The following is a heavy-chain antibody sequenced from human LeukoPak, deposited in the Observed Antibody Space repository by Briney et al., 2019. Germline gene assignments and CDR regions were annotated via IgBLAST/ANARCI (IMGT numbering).Heavy chain of an antibody. V-gene: IGHV3-74*01. CDR2: ILNDGGST. J-gene: IGHJ4*02. Sequence: GGSLRPSCAASGFTFNRYWMHWVRQAPGEGPVWVAHILNDGGSTSYADSVKGRFTISRDNAKNTLSLRMNSLRAEDTAVYYCVRHNYGYDYWGQGTPVTVSS. CDR3: VRHNYGYDY. D-gene: IGHD5-18*01. CDR1: GFTFNRYW.